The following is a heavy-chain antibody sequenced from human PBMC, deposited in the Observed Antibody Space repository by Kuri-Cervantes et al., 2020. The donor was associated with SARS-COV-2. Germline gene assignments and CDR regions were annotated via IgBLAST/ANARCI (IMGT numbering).Heavy chain of an antibody. Sequence: ASVKVSCKASGYTFTSYGISWVRQAPGRGLEWMGWISAYNGNTNYAQKLQGRVTMTTDTSTSTAYMELRSLRSDDTAVYYCARAFTIFGVVTTDFDYWGQGTLVTVSS. CDR3: ARAFTIFGVVTTDFDY. CDR1: GYTFTSYG. V-gene: IGHV1-18*04. D-gene: IGHD3-3*01. CDR2: ISAYNGNT. J-gene: IGHJ4*02.